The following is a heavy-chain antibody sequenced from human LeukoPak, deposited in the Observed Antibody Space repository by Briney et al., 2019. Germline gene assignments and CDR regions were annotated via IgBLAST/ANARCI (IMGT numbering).Heavy chain of an antibody. CDR2: ISYDGSNK. CDR3: ARNYFDY. CDR1: GFTFSSYA. Sequence: TGGSLRLSCAASGFTFSSYAMHWVRQAPGKGLEWVAVISYDGSNKYYADSVEGRFTISRDNSKNTLYLQMNSLRAEDTAVYYCARNYFDYWGQGTLVTVSS. V-gene: IGHV3-30*04. J-gene: IGHJ4*02.